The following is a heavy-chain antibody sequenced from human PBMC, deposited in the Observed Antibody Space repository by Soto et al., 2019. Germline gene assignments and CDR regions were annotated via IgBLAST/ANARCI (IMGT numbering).Heavy chain of an antibody. D-gene: IGHD6-6*01. CDR3: PKDRIQVGAAPTYAEYFQH. J-gene: IGHJ1*01. V-gene: IGHV3-23*01. CDR2: ISGSGGST. CDR1: GFTFSSYA. Sequence: EVQLLESGGGLVQPGGSLRLSCAASGFTFSSYAMSWVRQAPGKGLEWVSAISGSGGSTYYADSVKGRFTISRDNSKNTLYLQMNSLIAEDTAVYYCPKDRIQVGAAPTYAEYFQHWGQGTLVTVSS.